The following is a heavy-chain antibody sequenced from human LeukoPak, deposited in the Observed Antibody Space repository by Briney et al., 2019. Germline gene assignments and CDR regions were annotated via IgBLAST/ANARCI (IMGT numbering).Heavy chain of an antibody. J-gene: IGHJ6*03. CDR2: IYYSGST. CDR1: GGSFSGYY. V-gene: IGHV4-34*01. CDR3: ARGPRQITYYYDSSGSAQAYYYYYMDV. Sequence: SETLSLTCAVYGGSFSGYYWGWIRQPPGKGLEWIGSIYYSGSTYYNPSLKSRVTISVDTSKNQFSLKLSSVTAADTAVYYCARGPRQITYYYDSSGSAQAYYYYYMDVWGKGTTVTVSS. D-gene: IGHD3-22*01.